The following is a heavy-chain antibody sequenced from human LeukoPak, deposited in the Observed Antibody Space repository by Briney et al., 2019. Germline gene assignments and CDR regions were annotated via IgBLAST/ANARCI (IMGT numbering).Heavy chain of an antibody. CDR2: INPSGGST. J-gene: IGHJ5*02. CDR3: ASDGYSSGWYGGWFDP. Sequence: GASVKVSCKASGYTFTSYYMHWVRQAPGQGLEWMGIINPSGGSTSYAQKFQGRVTMTRDTSTSTVYMELSSLRSEDTAVYYCASDGYSSGWYGGWFDPWGQGTLVTVSS. D-gene: IGHD6-19*01. V-gene: IGHV1-46*01. CDR1: GYTFTSYY.